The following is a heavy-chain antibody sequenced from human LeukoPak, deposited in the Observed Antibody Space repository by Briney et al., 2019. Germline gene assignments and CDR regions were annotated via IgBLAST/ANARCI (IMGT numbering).Heavy chain of an antibody. CDR1: GFTFSSYG. D-gene: IGHD6-13*01. CDR3: AKDKSSNWYYFDY. Sequence: GGSLRLSCAASGFTFSSYGMHWVRQAPGKGLEWVAVISYDGSNKFYADSVKGRFTISRDNSKNTLYLQMNSLRAEDTAVYYCAKDKSSNWYYFDYWGQGTLVTASS. V-gene: IGHV3-30*18. J-gene: IGHJ4*02. CDR2: ISYDGSNK.